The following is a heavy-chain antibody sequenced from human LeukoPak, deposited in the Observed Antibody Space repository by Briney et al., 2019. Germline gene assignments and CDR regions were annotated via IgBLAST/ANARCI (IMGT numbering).Heavy chain of an antibody. D-gene: IGHD3-9*01. V-gene: IGHV3-23*01. CDR3: AKFYDILTGYFDY. CDR1: GFPFSSYA. Sequence: QPGGSLRLSCADSGFPFSSYAMSWVRQSPGKGLEWVSAISGGNGNTYYAYYADSVRGRFTISRDSSKNTLYLQMNSLRAEDTAVYYCAKFYDILTGYFDYWGQGTLVTVSS. CDR2: ISGGNGNTYYA. J-gene: IGHJ4*02.